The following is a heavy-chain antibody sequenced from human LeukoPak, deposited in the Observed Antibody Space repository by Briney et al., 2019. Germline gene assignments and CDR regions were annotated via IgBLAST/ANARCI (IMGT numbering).Heavy chain of an antibody. V-gene: IGHV3-23*01. Sequence: GGSLRLSCAASGFTFSDHYMDWVRQAPGKGLEWVSAISGSGGSTYYADSVKGRFTISRDNSKNTLYLQMNSLRAEDTAVYYCAKEMRAYYYDSSGYYDAFDIWGQGTMVTVSS. J-gene: IGHJ3*02. CDR3: AKEMRAYYYDSSGYYDAFDI. CDR1: GFTFSDHY. D-gene: IGHD3-22*01. CDR2: ISGSGGST.